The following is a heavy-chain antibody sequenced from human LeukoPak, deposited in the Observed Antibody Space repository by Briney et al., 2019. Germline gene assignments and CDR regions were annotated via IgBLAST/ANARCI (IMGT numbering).Heavy chain of an antibody. CDR2: ISGSGGST. CDR3: AKLMRYCSSTSCYLFGFDY. Sequence: GGSLRLSCAASGFTFSSYAMSWVRQAPGKGLEWVSAISGSGGSTYYAGSVKGRFTISRDNSKNTLYLQMNSLRAEDTAVYYCAKLMRYCSSTSCYLFGFDYWGQGTLVTVSS. CDR1: GFTFSSYA. D-gene: IGHD2-2*01. V-gene: IGHV3-23*01. J-gene: IGHJ4*02.